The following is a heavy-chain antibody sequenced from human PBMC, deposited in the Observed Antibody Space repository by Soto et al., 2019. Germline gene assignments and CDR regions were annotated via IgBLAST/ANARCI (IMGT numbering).Heavy chain of an antibody. Sequence: SVEVRSEASGYGITSYGSRWVRHDHGQGLEWMGWISAYNGNTNYAQKLQGRVTMTRDTSITTAYMELSSLRSEDTAVYYCAKVSRRGYALDFDFWRQGTLVTVSS. D-gene: IGHD5-18*01. CDR2: ISAYNGNT. CDR3: AKVSRRGYALDFDF. V-gene: IGHV1-18*01. J-gene: IGHJ4*02. CDR1: GYGITSYG.